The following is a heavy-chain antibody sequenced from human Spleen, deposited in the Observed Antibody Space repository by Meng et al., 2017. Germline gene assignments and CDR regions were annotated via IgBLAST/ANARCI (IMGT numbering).Heavy chain of an antibody. CDR1: GGAFSDYY. CDR2: INHSGST. V-gene: IGHV4-34*01. CDR3: AREAWSRGYFDL. Sequence: QHQQWGAGLLKPPETLSLTCVVSGGAFSDYYWSWIRQPPGKGLEWIGEINHSGSTNYNPSLESRATISVDTSQNNLSLKLSSVTAADSAVYYCAREAWSRGYFDLWGRGTLVTVSS. J-gene: IGHJ2*01.